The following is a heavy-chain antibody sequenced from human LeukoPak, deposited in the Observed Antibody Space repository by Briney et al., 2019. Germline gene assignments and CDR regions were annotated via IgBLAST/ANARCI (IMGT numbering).Heavy chain of an antibody. CDR1: GFTFNTYA. CDR2: ISDSGGNT. CDR3: ARSRSGNYFDY. V-gene: IGHV3-23*01. D-gene: IGHD1-26*01. Sequence: GGSLRLSCAASGFTFNTYAMSWVRQAPWERLQWVSGISDSGGNTYYADSVRGRFAISRDNSKNTLYLQMNSLRAEDTAVYHCARSRSGNYFDYWGQGTLVSVSS. J-gene: IGHJ4*02.